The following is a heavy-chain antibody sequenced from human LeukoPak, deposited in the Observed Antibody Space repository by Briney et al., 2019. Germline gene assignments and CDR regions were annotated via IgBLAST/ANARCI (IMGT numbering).Heavy chain of an antibody. J-gene: IGHJ6*03. Sequence: GASVKVSCKASGYTVTSYDINWVRQATGQGLEWMGWMNPNSGNTGYAQKFQGRVTMTRNTSISTAYMELSSLRSEDTAVYYCAKGLTGTGYDSDYYYMDVWGKGTTVTVSS. CDR2: MNPNSGNT. V-gene: IGHV1-8*01. CDR3: AKGLTGTGYDSDYYYMDV. D-gene: IGHD1-14*01. CDR1: GYTVTSYD.